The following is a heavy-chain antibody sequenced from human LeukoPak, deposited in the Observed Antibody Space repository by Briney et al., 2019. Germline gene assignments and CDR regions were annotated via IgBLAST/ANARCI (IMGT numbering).Heavy chain of an antibody. D-gene: IGHD6-19*01. V-gene: IGHV3-66*01. Sequence: PGGSLRLSCAASGFTFSSYAVSWVRQAPGKGLEWVSVIYSGGSTYYADSVKGRFTISRDNSKNTLYLQLSSLRAEDTAVYYCARSSDWYDALDYWGQGTLVTVSS. CDR2: IYSGGST. CDR3: ARSSDWYDALDY. CDR1: GFTFSSYA. J-gene: IGHJ4*02.